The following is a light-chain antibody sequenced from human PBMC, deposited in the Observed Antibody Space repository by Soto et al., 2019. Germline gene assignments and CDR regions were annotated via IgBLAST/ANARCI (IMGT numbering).Light chain of an antibody. CDR1: QSVSSSY. Sequence: ESVLTQSPGTLSLSPGERATLSCMASQSVSSSYLAWYQQKPGQAPRLLIYGASTRATSIPARFSGSGSGTDFTLTISSLQPEDFAVYYCQQYGSSGTFGQGTKVDIK. J-gene: IGKJ1*01. CDR3: QQYGSSGT. V-gene: IGKV3-20*01. CDR2: GAS.